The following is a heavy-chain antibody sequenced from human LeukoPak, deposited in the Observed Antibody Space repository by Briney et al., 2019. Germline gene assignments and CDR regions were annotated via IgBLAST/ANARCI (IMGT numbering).Heavy chain of an antibody. D-gene: IGHD6-13*01. CDR1: GFTFSSYA. J-gene: IGHJ6*02. CDR2: ISWNSGSI. V-gene: IGHV3-9*01. Sequence: GGSLRLSCAASGFTFSSYAMSWVRQAPGKGLEWVSGISWNSGSIGYADSVKGRFTISRDNAKNSLYLQMNSLRAEDTALYYCAKDMWQGIAAAGTSFYYYYGMDVWGQGTTVTVSS. CDR3: AKDMWQGIAAAGTSFYYYYGMDV.